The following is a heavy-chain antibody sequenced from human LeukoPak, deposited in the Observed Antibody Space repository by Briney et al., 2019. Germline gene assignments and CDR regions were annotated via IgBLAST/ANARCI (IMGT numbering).Heavy chain of an antibody. V-gene: IGHV3-64*01. J-gene: IGHJ4*02. D-gene: IGHD2-15*01. CDR3: LGYCSGGNCYSGGY. Sequence: QPGGSLRLSCAASGFTFSRYALHWVRQAPGKGLEYVSSISTNGGSTYYANSVKGRFTISRDNSKNTQSLQMNSLRAEDTAVYYCLGYCSGGNCYSGGYWGQGTLVTVSS. CDR2: ISTNGGST. CDR1: GFTFSRYA.